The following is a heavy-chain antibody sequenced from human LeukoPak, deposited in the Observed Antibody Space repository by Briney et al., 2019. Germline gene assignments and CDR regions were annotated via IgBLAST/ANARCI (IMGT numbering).Heavy chain of an antibody. J-gene: IGHJ4*02. CDR3: ARVRRITGTWAYFDY. CDR2: INPNSGGT. Sequence: GASVKVSCKASGYTFTGYYMHWVRQAPGQGLEWMGWINPNSGGTNYAQKFQGRVTMTRDTSISTAYMELSRLRSDDTAVYYCARVRRITGTWAYFDYWGQGTLVTVSS. V-gene: IGHV1-2*02. CDR1: GYTFTGYY. D-gene: IGHD1-7*01.